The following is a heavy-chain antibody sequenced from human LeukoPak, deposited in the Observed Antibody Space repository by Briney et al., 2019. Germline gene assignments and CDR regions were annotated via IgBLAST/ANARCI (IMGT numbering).Heavy chain of an antibody. CDR3: ARPHQDYVWGSPDC. J-gene: IGHJ4*02. Sequence: GGSLRLSCTASGFTFSSYSMNWVRQAPGKGLEWVSYISSSSRTIYYADSVKGRFTILRDNAKNSLYLQMNSLREEDTAVYYCARPHQDYVWGSPDCWGQGTLVTVSS. CDR1: GFTFSSYS. CDR2: ISSSSRTI. V-gene: IGHV3-48*02. D-gene: IGHD3-16*01.